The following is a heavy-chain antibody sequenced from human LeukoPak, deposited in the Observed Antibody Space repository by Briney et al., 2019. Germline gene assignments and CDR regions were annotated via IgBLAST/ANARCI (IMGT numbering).Heavy chain of an antibody. J-gene: IGHJ4*02. CDR3: ARADYVWGNGGTEYYFDY. V-gene: IGHV4-59*12. CDR2: IYYSGST. D-gene: IGHD3-16*01. CDR1: GGSISSYY. Sequence: SETLSLTCTVSGGSISSYYWSWIRQPPGKGLEWIGYIYYSGSTNYNPSLKSRVTMSVDTSKNQFSLKLSSVTAADTAVYYCARADYVWGNGGTEYYFDYWGQGTLVTVSS.